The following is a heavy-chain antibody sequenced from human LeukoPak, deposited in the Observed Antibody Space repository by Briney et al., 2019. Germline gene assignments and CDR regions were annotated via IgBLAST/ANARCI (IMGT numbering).Heavy chain of an antibody. J-gene: IGHJ4*02. CDR3: ARRRTIGYFDY. CDR2: IYHSGST. CDR1: GYSISSGYY. Sequence: SETLSLTCAVSGYSISSGYYWGWIRQPPGKGLEWIGSIYHSGSTYYNPSLKSRVTISVDTSKNQFPLKLSSVTAADTAVYYCARRRTIGYFDYWGQGTLVTVSS. D-gene: IGHD1-1*01. V-gene: IGHV4-38-2*01.